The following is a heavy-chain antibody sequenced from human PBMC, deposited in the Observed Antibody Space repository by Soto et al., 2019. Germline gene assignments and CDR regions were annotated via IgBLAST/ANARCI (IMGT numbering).Heavy chain of an antibody. CDR1: GGTFSSYA. J-gene: IGHJ3*02. CDR2: IIPIFGTA. Sequence: SVKVSCKASGGTFSSYAISWVRQAPGQGLEWMGGIIPIFGTANYAQKFQGRVTITRNTSISTAYMELSSLRSEDTAVYYCARGPADYDFWSGYYSRGAFDIWGQGTMVTVSS. D-gene: IGHD3-3*01. CDR3: ARGPADYDFWSGYYSRGAFDI. V-gene: IGHV1-69*05.